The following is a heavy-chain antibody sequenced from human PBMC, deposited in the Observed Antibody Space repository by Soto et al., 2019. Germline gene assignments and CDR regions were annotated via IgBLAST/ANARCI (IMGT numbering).Heavy chain of an antibody. D-gene: IGHD4-17*01. CDR1: GFTFSSYW. V-gene: IGHV3-74*01. CDR2: IRGDGGYT. CDR3: GRDHYGFNSIDY. J-gene: IGHJ4*02. Sequence: EVQLVESGGGLVHPGGSLRLSCAASGFTFSSYWMHWVRQAPGKGLVHVSRIRGDGGYTDHAESVKGRFTISRDNAKKTLYLQMNSLRVEDTAVYYCGRDHYGFNSIDYWGQGTLVTVSS.